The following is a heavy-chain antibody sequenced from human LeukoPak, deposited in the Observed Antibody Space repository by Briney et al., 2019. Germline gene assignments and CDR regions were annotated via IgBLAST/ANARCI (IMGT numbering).Heavy chain of an antibody. CDR2: ISVYNGNT. CDR1: GYTFTSYG. V-gene: IGHV1-18*01. CDR3: IVVVTAIPH. D-gene: IGHD2-21*02. J-gene: IGHJ4*02. Sequence: GASVKVSCKASGYTFTSYGINWVRQDPGQGLEWMGWISVYNGNTNYAQKLQGRVTMTTDTSTSTAYMELRSLTSDDTAVYYAIVVVTAIPHWGQGTPVTVSS.